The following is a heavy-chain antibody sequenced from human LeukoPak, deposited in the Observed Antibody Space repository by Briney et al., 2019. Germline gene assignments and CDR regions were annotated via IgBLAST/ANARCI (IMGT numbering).Heavy chain of an antibody. CDR2: ISYDGSNK. J-gene: IGHJ4*02. CDR1: GFTFSSYA. Sequence: GGSLRLSCAASGFTFSSYAMHWVRQAPGKGLEWVAVISYDGSNKYYADSVKGRFTISRDNSKNTLYLQMNSLRVEDTAVYYCAKDHRRSIFPMDDYWGQGTLVTVSS. V-gene: IGHV3-30-3*01. CDR3: AKDHRRSIFPMDDY. D-gene: IGHD2-2*01.